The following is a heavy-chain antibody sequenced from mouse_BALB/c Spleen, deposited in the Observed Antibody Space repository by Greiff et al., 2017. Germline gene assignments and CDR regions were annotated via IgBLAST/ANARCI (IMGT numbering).Heavy chain of an antibody. V-gene: IGHV7-1*02. CDR1: GFTFSDFD. D-gene: IGHD2-1*01. J-gene: IGHJ3*01. Sequence: EVQLVESGGGLVQSGGSLRLSCATSGFTFSDFDMEWVRQPPGKRLEWIAASRNKANDYTTGYSASVKGRFIVSRDTSQSILYLQMNALRAEDTAIYYCARDAGNYPFAYWGQGTLVTVSA. CDR2: SRNKANDYTT. CDR3: ARDAGNYPFAY.